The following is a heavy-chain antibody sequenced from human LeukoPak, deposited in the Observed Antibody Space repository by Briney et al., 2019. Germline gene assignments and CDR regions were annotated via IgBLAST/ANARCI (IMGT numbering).Heavy chain of an antibody. CDR3: ARGQHYYYDSSGYSPGFDY. CDR2: INHSGST. V-gene: IGHV4-34*01. D-gene: IGHD3-22*01. CDR1: GGSFSGYY. J-gene: IGHJ4*02. Sequence: SETLSLTCAVYGGSFSGYYWSRIRQPPGKGLEWIGEINHSGSTNYNPSLKSRVTISVDTSKNQFSLKLSSVTAADTAVYYCARGQHYYYDSSGYSPGFDYWGQGTLVTVSS.